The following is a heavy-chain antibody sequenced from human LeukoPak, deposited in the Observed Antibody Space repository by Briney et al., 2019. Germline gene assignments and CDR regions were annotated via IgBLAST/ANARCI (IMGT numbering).Heavy chain of an antibody. D-gene: IGHD2-15*01. CDR3: ARDPLGGGREFDY. J-gene: IGHJ4*02. Sequence: GASVKVSCKASGYTFTNSYIHWVRQAPGQGLEWMGWINPDNGNTNYAQKLQGRVTMTTDTSTSTAYMELRSLRSDDTAVYYCARDPLGGGREFDYWGQGTLVTVSS. CDR1: GYTFTNSY. V-gene: IGHV1-18*04. CDR2: INPDNGNT.